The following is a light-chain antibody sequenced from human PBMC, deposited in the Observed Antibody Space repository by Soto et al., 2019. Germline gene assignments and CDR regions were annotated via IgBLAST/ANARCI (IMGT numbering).Light chain of an antibody. CDR3: QQYGSSPPYA. V-gene: IGKV3-20*01. J-gene: IGKJ2*01. Sequence: EIVLTQSPGTLSLSPGERATLSCRTSQSVSSRYLAWYQQKPGQAPRLLIYGSSHRATGIPDRFSAGGSGTDFRLTIRRLEPEDFAVYFCQQYGSSPPYAFGQGTQLQI. CDR1: QSVSSRY. CDR2: GSS.